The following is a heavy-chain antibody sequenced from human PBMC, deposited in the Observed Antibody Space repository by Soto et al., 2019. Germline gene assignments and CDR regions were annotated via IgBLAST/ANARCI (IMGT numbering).Heavy chain of an antibody. D-gene: IGHD6-19*01. Sequence: VSCKASGYTFTSYGISWVRQAPGQGLEWMGIINPSGGSTSYAQKFQGRVTMTRDTSTSTVYMELSSLRSEDTAVYYCARDLGRIAVAVNYYYYGMDVWGQGTTVTVSS. CDR3: ARDLGRIAVAVNYYYYGMDV. CDR1: GYTFTSYG. J-gene: IGHJ6*02. CDR2: INPSGGST. V-gene: IGHV1-46*01.